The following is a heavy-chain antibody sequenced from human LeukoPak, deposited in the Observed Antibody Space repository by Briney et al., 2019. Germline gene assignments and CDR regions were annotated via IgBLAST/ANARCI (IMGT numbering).Heavy chain of an antibody. V-gene: IGHV1-24*01. J-gene: IGHJ4*02. CDR3: AKGRGYGDYYSPFDY. Sequence: ASVKVSCKVSGYTLTELSMHWVRQAPGKGLEWMGGFDPEDGETIYAQKFQGRVTMTEDTSTDTAYMELSSLRSEDTALYYCAKGRGYGDYYSPFDYWGQGTLVTVSS. CDR2: FDPEDGET. CDR1: GYTLTELS. D-gene: IGHD4-17*01.